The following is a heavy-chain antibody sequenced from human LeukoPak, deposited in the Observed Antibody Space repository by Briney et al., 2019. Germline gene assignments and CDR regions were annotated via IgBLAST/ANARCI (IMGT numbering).Heavy chain of an antibody. CDR1: GYTFTGYY. Sequence: PGASVKVSCKASGYTFTGYYMHWVRQAPGQGLEWMGWINPNSGGTNYAQKFQGRVTMTRDTSISTAYMELSRLRSDDTAVYYCARGGLSGSYYGGDAFDIWGQGTMVTVSS. CDR3: ARGGLSGSYYGGDAFDI. D-gene: IGHD1-26*01. J-gene: IGHJ3*02. CDR2: INPNSGGT. V-gene: IGHV1-2*02.